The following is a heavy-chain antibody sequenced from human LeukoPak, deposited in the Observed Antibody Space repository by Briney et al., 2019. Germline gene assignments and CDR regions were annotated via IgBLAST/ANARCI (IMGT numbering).Heavy chain of an antibody. Sequence: GRSLRLSCAASGFTFSSYAMHWVSQARGKGLEWVTIISYDGSNKYYADSVKGRFTISRDNSKNTLYLQMNSLRAEDTAVYYCARDSSPYSGWFYYFDHWGQGTLGTVSS. J-gene: IGHJ4*02. CDR1: GFTFSSYA. CDR3: ARDSSPYSGWFYYFDH. D-gene: IGHD6-19*01. CDR2: ISYDGSNK. V-gene: IGHV3-30-3*01.